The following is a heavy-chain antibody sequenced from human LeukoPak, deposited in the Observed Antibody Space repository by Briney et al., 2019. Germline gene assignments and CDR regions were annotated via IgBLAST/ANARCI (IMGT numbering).Heavy chain of an antibody. CDR1: EFTFSSYG. CDR3: ASGEPARYYFDY. D-gene: IGHD1-1*01. CDR2: ISYDGSNK. Sequence: GRSLRLSCAASEFTFSSYGMHWVRQAPGKGLEWVAVISYDGSNKYYADSVKGRFTISRDNSKNTLYLQMNSLRAEDTAVYYCASGEPARYYFDYWGQGTLVTVSS. V-gene: IGHV3-30*03. J-gene: IGHJ4*02.